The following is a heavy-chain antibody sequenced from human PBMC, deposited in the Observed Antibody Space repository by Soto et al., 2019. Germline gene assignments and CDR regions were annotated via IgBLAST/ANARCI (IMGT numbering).Heavy chain of an antibody. CDR3: PTDRRITPKIRWAETIDY. V-gene: IGHV1-18*01. D-gene: IGHD4-17*01. J-gene: IGHJ4*02. CDR1: GYTFTSYG. CDR2: ISAYNGNT. Sequence: QVQLVQSGAEVKKPGASVKVSCKASGYTFTSYGISWLRQAPGQGLEWMGWISAYNGNTNYAQKLQGRVTMTTDTSTSTANMERGSWKSDDTPVYNGPTDRRITPKIRWAETIDYGAREPWSPSPQ.